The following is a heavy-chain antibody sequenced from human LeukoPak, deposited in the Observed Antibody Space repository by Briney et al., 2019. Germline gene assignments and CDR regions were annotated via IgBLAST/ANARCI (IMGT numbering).Heavy chain of an antibody. J-gene: IGHJ4*02. CDR1: GFTFSSYA. CDR3: AKDQGDSGYYSIDY. V-gene: IGHV3-23*01. CDR2: ISGSGDST. D-gene: IGHD5-12*01. Sequence: GGSLRLSCAASGFTFSSYATTWVRHAPGRGLEWVSTISGSGDSTYYADSVKGRFTISRDNSKNTLDLQMNSLRAEDTAIYYCAKDQGDSGYYSIDYWGQGTLVTLSS.